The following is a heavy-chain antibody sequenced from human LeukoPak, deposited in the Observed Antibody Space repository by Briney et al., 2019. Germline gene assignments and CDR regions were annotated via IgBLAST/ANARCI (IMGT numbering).Heavy chain of an antibody. CDR2: IYSSGST. CDR1: DASISSYF. Sequence: SETLSLTCSVSDASISSYFWSWIRQPPRGGLEWIGHIYSSGSTYYNPSLKSRVTLSMEPSRNQFSLKLASVTAADTGMYYCAIAESVTAFDIWGQGTMVTVSS. D-gene: IGHD2-8*01. J-gene: IGHJ3*02. V-gene: IGHV4-4*09. CDR3: AIAESVTAFDI.